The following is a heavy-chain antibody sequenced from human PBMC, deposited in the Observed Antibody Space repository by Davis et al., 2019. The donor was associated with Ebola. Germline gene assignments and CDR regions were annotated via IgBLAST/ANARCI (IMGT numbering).Heavy chain of an antibody. J-gene: IGHJ6*02. CDR2: INHSGST. CDR1: GGSFSGYY. D-gene: IGHD4-23*01. V-gene: IGHV4-34*01. Sequence: MPSETLSLTCAVYGGSFSGYYWSWIRKPPGKGLEWNGEINHSGSTNYNPSLKSRVTISVDTSKNQFSLKLSSVTAADTAVYYCARRSVVYYYYYGMDVWGQGTTVTVSS. CDR3: ARRSVVYYYYYGMDV.